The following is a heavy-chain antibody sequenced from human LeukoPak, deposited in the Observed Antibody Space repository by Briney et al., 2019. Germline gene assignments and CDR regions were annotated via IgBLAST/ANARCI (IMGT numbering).Heavy chain of an antibody. CDR3: AREGCSGGSCYSFWFDP. CDR1: GLTFISYW. J-gene: IGHJ5*02. D-gene: IGHD2-15*01. CDR2: IKQDGSEE. V-gene: IGHV3-7*01. Sequence: GGPLRLSFAASGLTFISYWRSWFRRAPGKGLDWAANIKQDGSEEYYVDSVKGRFTISRDNAKNSLYLQMNSLRAEDTAVYYCAREGCSGGSCYSFWFDPWGQGTLVTVSS.